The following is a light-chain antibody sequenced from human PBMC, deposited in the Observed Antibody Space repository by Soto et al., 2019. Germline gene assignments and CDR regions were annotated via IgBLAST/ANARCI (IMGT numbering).Light chain of an antibody. V-gene: IGLV3-21*04. J-gene: IGLJ2*01. CDR2: YDR. CDR1: NIESKS. CDR3: QVWDSSSDHTV. Sequence: SYELTQPPSVPVAPGKTAKITCGGNNIESKSVHWYQQKSGQAPVQVIYYDRERPSGIPERFSGSNSGNTATLTISRVEAGDEAAYYCQVWDSSSDHTVFGGGTKLTVL.